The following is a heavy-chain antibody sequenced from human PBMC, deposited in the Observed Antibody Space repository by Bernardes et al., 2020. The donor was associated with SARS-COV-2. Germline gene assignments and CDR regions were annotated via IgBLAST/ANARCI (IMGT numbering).Heavy chain of an antibody. D-gene: IGHD6-6*01. J-gene: IGHJ5*02. CDR1: GYTFTSYY. Sequence: ASVKVSCKASGYTFTSYYMHWVRQAPGQGLEWMGIINPSGGSTSYAQKFQGRVTMTRDTSTSTVYMELSSLRSEDTAVYYCARENRPSGIAARPDNWFDPWGQGTLVTVSS. V-gene: IGHV1-46*03. CDR3: ARENRPSGIAARPDNWFDP. CDR2: INPSGGST.